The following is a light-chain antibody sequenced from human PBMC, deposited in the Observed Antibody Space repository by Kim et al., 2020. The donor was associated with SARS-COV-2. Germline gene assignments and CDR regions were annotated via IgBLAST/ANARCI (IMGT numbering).Light chain of an antibody. CDR2: DAD. V-gene: IGKV3D-20*02. CDR1: DNVRTS. J-gene: IGKJ4*01. Sequence: QREKAPPSRRARDNVRTSLALSKQKHRQTPRLLIYDADMRAARIPDRFSGSGSGTEFTLTIGRLEPEDFAIYYCQRRGRWPPALTFGGGTKVDIK. CDR3: QRRGRWPPALT.